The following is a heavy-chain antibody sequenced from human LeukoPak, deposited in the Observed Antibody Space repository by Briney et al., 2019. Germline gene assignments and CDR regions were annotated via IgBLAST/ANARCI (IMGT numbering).Heavy chain of an antibody. D-gene: IGHD6-19*01. CDR2: IYTSGST. V-gene: IGHV4-61*02. Sequence: SETLSLTCTVSGGSISSGSYYWSWIRQPAGKGLEWIGRIYTSGSTNYNPSLKSRVTISVDTSKNQFSLKLSSVTAADTAVYYCARDSSGWPHFDYWGQGTLVTVSS. CDR3: ARDSSGWPHFDY. CDR1: GGSISSGSYY. J-gene: IGHJ4*02.